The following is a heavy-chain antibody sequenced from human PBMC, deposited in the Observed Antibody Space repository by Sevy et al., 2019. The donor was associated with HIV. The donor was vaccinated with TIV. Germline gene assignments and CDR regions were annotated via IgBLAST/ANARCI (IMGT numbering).Heavy chain of an antibody. Sequence: SETLSLTCTVSGGSINSGGYYWSWIRQHPGKGLEWIGYIYYSGSTYYNPSLKSRVTISVDTSKNQFSLKLSSVTAADTAVYYCARDRRDVTGTDSYYFDYWGQGTLVTVSS. J-gene: IGHJ4*02. V-gene: IGHV4-31*03. CDR1: GGSINSGGYY. CDR2: IYYSGST. D-gene: IGHD1-7*01. CDR3: ARDRRDVTGTDSYYFDY.